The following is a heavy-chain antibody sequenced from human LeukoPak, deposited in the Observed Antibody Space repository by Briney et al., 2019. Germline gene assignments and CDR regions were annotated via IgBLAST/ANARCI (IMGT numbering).Heavy chain of an antibody. V-gene: IGHV4-39*01. Sequence: SETLSLTCSVSGGSISSSDYYWGWIRQPPGKGLEWIGTMFYSGITYYSPSLKSRVTISVDTSKNQFSLKLSSVTAADTAVYLCARHGSSGVVITNFDYWGQGTLVTVSS. CDR3: ARHGSSGVVITNFDY. CDR2: MFYSGIT. J-gene: IGHJ4*02. CDR1: GGSISSSDYY. D-gene: IGHD3-3*01.